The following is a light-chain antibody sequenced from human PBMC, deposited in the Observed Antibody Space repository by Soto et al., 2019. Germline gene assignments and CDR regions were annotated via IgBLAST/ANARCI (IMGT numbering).Light chain of an antibody. V-gene: IGKV3-11*01. CDR3: QHRTTPFT. J-gene: IGKJ4*01. CDR1: QSVSRY. Sequence: EIVLTQSPATLSLSPGERATLSCRASQSVSRYLAWYQQKPGQAPRLLIYDASNRATGIPARFSGSGSGTDFTLTSSSLEPEDVAVYYCQHRTTPFTFGGGTKVQIK. CDR2: DAS.